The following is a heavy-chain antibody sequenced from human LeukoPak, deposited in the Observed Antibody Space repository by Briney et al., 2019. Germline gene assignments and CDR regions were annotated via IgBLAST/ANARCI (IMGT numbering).Heavy chain of an antibody. Sequence: ASVKVSCKASGYTLTSYYMHWVRQAPGQGLEWMGWINPNSGGTNYAQKFQGRVTMTRDTSISTAYMELSRLRSDDTAVYYCARYCSSTSCPRSDAFDIWGQGTMVTVSS. CDR2: INPNSGGT. CDR1: GYTLTSYY. V-gene: IGHV1-2*02. J-gene: IGHJ3*02. CDR3: ARYCSSTSCPRSDAFDI. D-gene: IGHD2-2*01.